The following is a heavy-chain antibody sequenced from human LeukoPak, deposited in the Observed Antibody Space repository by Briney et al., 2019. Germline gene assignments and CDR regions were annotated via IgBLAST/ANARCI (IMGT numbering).Heavy chain of an antibody. J-gene: IGHJ3*02. CDR1: GFTFSSYW. Sequence: GGSLRLSCAASGFTFSSYWMNWVRQAPGKGLEWVANIKKDGSERYYVDSVKGRFTISRDNAKKSLYLQMNTLRAEDTAVYYCARDLAGPPQEAFDIWGQGTMVTVSS. CDR3: ARDLAGPPQEAFDI. V-gene: IGHV3-7*01. CDR2: IKKDGSER.